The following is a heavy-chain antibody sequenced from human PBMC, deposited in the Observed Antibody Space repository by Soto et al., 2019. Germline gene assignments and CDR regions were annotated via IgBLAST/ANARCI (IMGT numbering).Heavy chain of an antibody. CDR2: ISSSSSYI. CDR3: ARAHYGDYDHENWYFDL. J-gene: IGHJ2*01. CDR1: GFTFSSYS. D-gene: IGHD4-17*01. V-gene: IGHV3-21*01. Sequence: PGGSLRLSCAASGFTFSSYSMNWVRQAPGKGLEWVSSISSSSSYIYYADSVKGRFTISRDNAKNSLYLQMNSLRAEDTAVYYCARAHYGDYDHENWYFDLWGRGTLVTVSS.